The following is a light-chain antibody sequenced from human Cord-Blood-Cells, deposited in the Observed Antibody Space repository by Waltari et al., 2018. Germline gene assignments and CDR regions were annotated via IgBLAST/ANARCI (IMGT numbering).Light chain of an antibody. Sequence: QSALTQPASVSGSPGQSITISCTGTSSDVGGYNYVSWYQQHPGKVPKLMIYDVSKRPSGVSSRFSGSKSGNTASLTISGLQADDEADYYCSSYTSSSTYVFGTGTKVTVL. CDR1: SSDVGGYNY. J-gene: IGLJ1*01. CDR3: SSYTSSSTYV. V-gene: IGLV2-14*01. CDR2: DVS.